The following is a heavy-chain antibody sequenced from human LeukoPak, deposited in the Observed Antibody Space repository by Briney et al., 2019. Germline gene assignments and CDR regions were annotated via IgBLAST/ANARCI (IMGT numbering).Heavy chain of an antibody. CDR3: AKIVQFTAATGTGLES. Sequence: GGSLRPSCAASGFTFSNYWMHWVRQAPGEGPVWVSRIKSDGSTTNYADSVKGRFTISRDNAKNTLYLQMNSLRAEDTAVYYCAKIVQFTAATGTGLESWGQGTLVTVSP. J-gene: IGHJ4*02. CDR1: GFTFSNYW. D-gene: IGHD6-13*01. V-gene: IGHV3-74*01. CDR2: IKSDGSTT.